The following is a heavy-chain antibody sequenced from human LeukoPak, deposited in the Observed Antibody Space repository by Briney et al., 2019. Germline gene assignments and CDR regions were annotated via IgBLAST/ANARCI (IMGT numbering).Heavy chain of an antibody. CDR3: ARRVPTSPSLVFDY. CDR1: GYTFTHYW. CDR2: IYPSDSDT. V-gene: IGHV5-51*01. D-gene: IGHD2-2*01. Sequence: GESLKISCKASGYTFTHYWIGWVRQMPGKGLEWMGIIYPSDSDTKYSPSFQGQVTISADKSITTAYLQWSSLKASDSAMYYCARRVPTSPSLVFDYWGQGTLVTVSS. J-gene: IGHJ4*02.